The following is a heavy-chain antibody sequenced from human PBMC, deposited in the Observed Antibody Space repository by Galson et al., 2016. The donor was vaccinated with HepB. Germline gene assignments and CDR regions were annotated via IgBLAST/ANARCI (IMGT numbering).Heavy chain of an antibody. CDR2: IYSNGAT. CDR3: ATQSASTKCYWCFDP. CDR1: GFTFSNNA. Sequence: SLRLSCAASGFTFSNNAMSWVRQAPGKGLEWVSLIYSNGATTYADSVRGRFTISRDNSKNMMYLEMNSLRADDTAVYYCATQSASTKCYWCFDPWGQGTLVTVSS. D-gene: IGHD2-2*01. V-gene: IGHV3-53*01. J-gene: IGHJ5*02.